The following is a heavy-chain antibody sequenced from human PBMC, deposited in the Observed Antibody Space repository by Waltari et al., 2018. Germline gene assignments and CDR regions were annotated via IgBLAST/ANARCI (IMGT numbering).Heavy chain of an antibody. CDR1: GYSISSGYY. CDR2: LYHRGTP. J-gene: IGHJ4*02. Sequence: QVQLQESGPGLVRPSETLSLTCTVSGYSISSGYYWGWIRQPPGKGLEWSGTLYHRGTPHSGPSLKGRVTMSVDTSKNQFSLTLSSVTAADTAVYYCARVPSNYGDHVLFAYWGQGTLVTVSS. CDR3: ARVPSNYGDHVLFAY. D-gene: IGHD4-17*01. V-gene: IGHV4-38-2*02.